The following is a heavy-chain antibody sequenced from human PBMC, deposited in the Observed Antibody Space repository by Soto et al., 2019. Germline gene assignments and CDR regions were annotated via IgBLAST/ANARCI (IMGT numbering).Heavy chain of an antibody. CDR3: ARGRYGDY. CDR2: ISAHNGNT. J-gene: IGHJ4*02. Sequence: QVHLVQSGAEVKKPGASVKVSYRGSGYAFTINGITWVRQAPGQGLEWMGWISAHNGNTNYAQKLQGRVTVTRDTSTSTPYMELRSLRSDDTAVYYCARGRYGDYWGQGALVTVSP. D-gene: IGHD1-1*01. V-gene: IGHV1-18*01. CDR1: GYAFTING.